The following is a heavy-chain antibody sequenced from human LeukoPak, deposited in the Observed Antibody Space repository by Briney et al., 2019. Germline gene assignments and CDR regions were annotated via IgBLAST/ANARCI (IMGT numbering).Heavy chain of an antibody. J-gene: IGHJ4*02. CDR1: GFTFSSYA. Sequence: GRSLRLSCAASGFTFSSYAMHWVHQAPGKGLDWMAVISYDGDNKYYADSVKGRFTISRDNSKNTLYLQMNSLRAEDTAVYYCARTEREPHYFVYWGQGTLVTVSS. D-gene: IGHD1-1*01. V-gene: IGHV3-30-3*01. CDR2: ISYDGDNK. CDR3: ARTEREPHYFVY.